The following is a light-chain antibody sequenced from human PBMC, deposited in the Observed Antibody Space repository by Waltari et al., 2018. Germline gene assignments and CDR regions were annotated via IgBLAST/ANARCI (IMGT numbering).Light chain of an antibody. CDR1: SSYIGGYND. J-gene: IGLJ1*01. V-gene: IGLV2-11*01. CDR2: DVS. Sequence: QAALTQPPSVSGSPGQSVTISCTGTSSYIGGYNDVSWYQQHPGKAPKLMIYDVSKRPSGVSDRFSGSKSGNTASLTISGLQAEDEADYYCSSYAGSNTFIFGAGTRLTVL. CDR3: SSYAGSNTFI.